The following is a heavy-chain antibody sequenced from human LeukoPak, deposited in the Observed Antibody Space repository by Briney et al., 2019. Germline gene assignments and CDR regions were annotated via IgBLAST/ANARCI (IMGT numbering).Heavy chain of an antibody. CDR2: IKSKSDGGTT. CDR3: TFYTSGRFDI. Sequence: GGSLRLSCAASGFIFSNAWMSWVRQAPRKGLECVGRIKSKSDGGTTEYAAPVKGRFSISRDDSKNTLYLQMNSLKTDDTAVYYCTFYTSGRFDIWGQGTMVTVSS. V-gene: IGHV3-15*01. CDR1: GFIFSNAW. J-gene: IGHJ3*02. D-gene: IGHD3-10*01.